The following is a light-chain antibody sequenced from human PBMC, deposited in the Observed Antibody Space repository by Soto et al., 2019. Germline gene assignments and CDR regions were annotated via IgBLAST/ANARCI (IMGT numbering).Light chain of an antibody. V-gene: IGKV1-12*01. Sequence: DIQMTQSPSSVSASVGDRVTITCRASRGITNWLAWYQQKPGRAPRLLIYAASTLQSGVPSRFNGGGSGTEFTLTISSLQPEDFATYDCQQTDSFPRTFGQGTKVEIK. CDR2: AAS. J-gene: IGKJ1*01. CDR3: QQTDSFPRT. CDR1: RGITNW.